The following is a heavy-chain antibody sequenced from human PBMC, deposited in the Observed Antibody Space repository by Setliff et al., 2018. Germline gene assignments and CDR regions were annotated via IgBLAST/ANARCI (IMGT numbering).Heavy chain of an antibody. CDR2: IYYSGKT. J-gene: IGHJ3*01. Sequence: SETLSLTCSVSGGSVSNVNYYWGWIRQPPGKGLEWVGSIYYSGKTYSNPSFKSRVTMSVDKSKNQFSLKLASVTAADRAVYYCARIAYFDFWRGFGVGAFDLWGHGSVVTVSS. CDR1: GGSVSNVNYY. D-gene: IGHD3-3*01. CDR3: ARIAYFDFWRGFGVGAFDL. V-gene: IGHV4-39*01.